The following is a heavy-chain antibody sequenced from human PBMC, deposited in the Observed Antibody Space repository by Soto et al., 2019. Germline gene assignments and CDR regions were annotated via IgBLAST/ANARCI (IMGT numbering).Heavy chain of an antibody. CDR3: ASREAMVISSSWWNWFDP. J-gene: IGHJ5*02. CDR1: GGSISSSSYY. V-gene: IGHV4-39*01. CDR2: IYYSGST. Sequence: SETLSLTCTVSGGSISSSSYYWGWIRQPPGKGLEWTGSIYYSGSTYYNPSLKSRVTISVDTSKNQFSLKLSSVTAADTAVYYCASREAMVISSSWWNWFDPWGQGTLVTVSS. D-gene: IGHD6-13*01.